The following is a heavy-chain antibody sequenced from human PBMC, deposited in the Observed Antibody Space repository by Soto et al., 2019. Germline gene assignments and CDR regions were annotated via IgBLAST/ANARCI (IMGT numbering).Heavy chain of an antibody. Sequence: PSETLSLTCTVSAGSISSGSYYWGWIRQPPGKGLEWIASIYYSGNTYYNPSLKSRVTISVDTSKNQFSLELNAVTAADTAVYYCARRTLSMIRGAFDFWGQGTLVTVSS. CDR3: ARRTLSMIRGAFDF. CDR1: AGSISSGSYY. V-gene: IGHV4-39*01. J-gene: IGHJ4*02. D-gene: IGHD3-10*01. CDR2: IYYSGNT.